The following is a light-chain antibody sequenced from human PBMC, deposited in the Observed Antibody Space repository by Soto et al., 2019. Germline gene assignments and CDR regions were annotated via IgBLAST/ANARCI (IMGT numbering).Light chain of an antibody. CDR2: DAS. V-gene: IGKV1-5*01. CDR1: QTISTW. CDR3: QKYTNTNSPWM. J-gene: IGKJ1*01. Sequence: DIQVTQSPPTLSASVGDRVTITCRASQTISTWMAWYQQKPGKAPKLLVYDASTLQSGVASRFSGSGSGTEFTLIISGMQPDDAATYYCQKYTNTNSPWMFGQGTKVEI.